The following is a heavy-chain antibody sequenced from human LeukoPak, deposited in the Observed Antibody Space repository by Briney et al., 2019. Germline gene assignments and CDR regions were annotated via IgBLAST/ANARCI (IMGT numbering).Heavy chain of an antibody. CDR2: FDPEDGET. J-gene: IGHJ6*02. CDR1: GYTLTELS. V-gene: IGHV1-24*01. CDR3: ARDTYYYDSSGYYSGDTYYGMDV. Sequence: GASVKVSCKVSGYTLTELSMHWVRQAPGKGLEWMGGFDPEDGETIYAQKFQGRVTMTEDTSTDTAYMELSSLRSEDTAVYYCARDTYYYDSSGYYSGDTYYGMDVWGQGTTVTVSS. D-gene: IGHD3-22*01.